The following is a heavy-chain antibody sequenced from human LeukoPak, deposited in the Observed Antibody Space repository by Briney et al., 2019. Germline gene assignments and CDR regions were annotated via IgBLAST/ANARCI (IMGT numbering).Heavy chain of an antibody. Sequence: WASVKVSCKASGYTFTSYAMHWVRQAPGQRLEWMGWINAGNGNTKYSQKFQGRVTITRDTSASTAYMELSSLRSEDTAVYYCARDGGGPGVRFDPWGQGTLVTVSS. D-gene: IGHD3-16*01. CDR1: GYTFTSYA. CDR2: INAGNGNT. V-gene: IGHV1-3*01. J-gene: IGHJ5*02. CDR3: ARDGGGPGVRFDP.